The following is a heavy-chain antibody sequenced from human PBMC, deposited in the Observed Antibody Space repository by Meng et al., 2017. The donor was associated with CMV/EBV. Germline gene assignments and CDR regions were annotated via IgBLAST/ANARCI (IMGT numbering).Heavy chain of an antibody. CDR1: GYTFTSYD. D-gene: IGHD6-13*01. CDR3: ALAEYSSSLFDY. V-gene: IGHV1-46*01. CDR2: INPSGGST. J-gene: IGHJ4*02. Sequence: QVQLGKVGAEVKNAWAAVKVSCKASGYTFTSYDMHWVRQAPGQGLEWMGIINPSGGSTSYAQKFQGRVTMTRYTSTSTVYMELSSLRSEDTAVYYCALAEYSSSLFDYWGQGTLVTVSS.